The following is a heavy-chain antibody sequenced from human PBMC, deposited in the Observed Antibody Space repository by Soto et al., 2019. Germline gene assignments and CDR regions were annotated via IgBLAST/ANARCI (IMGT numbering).Heavy chain of an antibody. Sequence: GGSLRLSCAASGFTFSSYSMNWVRQAPGKGLEWVSYISSSSSTIYYADSVKGRFTISRDNAKNSLYLQMNSLRAEDTAVYYCARVSTGIAVAGILGHDAFEIWGQGTMVTVSS. V-gene: IGHV3-48*01. CDR3: ARVSTGIAVAGILGHDAFEI. J-gene: IGHJ3*02. D-gene: IGHD6-19*01. CDR2: ISSSSSTI. CDR1: GFTFSSYS.